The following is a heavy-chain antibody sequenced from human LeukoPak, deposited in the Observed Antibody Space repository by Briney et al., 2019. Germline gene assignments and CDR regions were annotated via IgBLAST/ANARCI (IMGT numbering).Heavy chain of an antibody. CDR1: GFTVSSYW. CDR2: ISSSSSYI. D-gene: IGHD5-24*01. Sequence: GGSLRLSCGVSGFTVSSYWMNWVRQAPGKGLEWVSSISSSSSYIYYADSVKGRFTISRDNAKNSLYLQMNSLRAEDTAVYYCARLLRWDAFDIWGQGIMVTVSS. J-gene: IGHJ3*02. CDR3: ARLLRWDAFDI. V-gene: IGHV3-21*01.